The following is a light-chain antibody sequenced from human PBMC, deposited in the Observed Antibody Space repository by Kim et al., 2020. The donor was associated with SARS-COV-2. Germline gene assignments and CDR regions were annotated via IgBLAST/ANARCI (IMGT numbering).Light chain of an antibody. CDR2: GKY. V-gene: IGLV3-19*01. J-gene: IGLJ3*02. CDR3: NSRDSSGDHVV. CDR1: RLRNYY. Sequence: ALGQIVRLPCQGDRLRNYYATWYQQRPGQAPVLVLYGKYNRPSGIPDRFSGSASGNTASLTITGAQAEDEADYYCNSRDSSGDHVVFGGGTQLTVL.